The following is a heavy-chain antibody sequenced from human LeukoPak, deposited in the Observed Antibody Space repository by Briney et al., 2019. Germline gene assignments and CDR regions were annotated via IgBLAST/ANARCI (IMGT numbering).Heavy chain of an antibody. CDR3: AKDGRQWLPMPMDV. CDR2: ISSSGSTI. CDR1: GFTFRSYE. Sequence: GGSLRLSCAASGFTFRSYEMNWVRQAPGKGLEWGSYISSSGSTIYYADSVKGRFTISRDNAKNSLYLQMNSLRAEDTAVYYCAKDGRQWLPMPMDVWGKGTTVTVSS. J-gene: IGHJ6*03. V-gene: IGHV3-48*03. D-gene: IGHD3-22*01.